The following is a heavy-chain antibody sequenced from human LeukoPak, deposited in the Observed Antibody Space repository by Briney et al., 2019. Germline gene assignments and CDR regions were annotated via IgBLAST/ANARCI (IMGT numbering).Heavy chain of an antibody. CDR1: GFTFSSYA. Sequence: PGASLRLSCAASGFTFSSYAMSWVRQAPGKGPEWVSTISGSGGGTYYADSVKGRFTISRDNSKNTLYLQMSSLRAEDAAVYYCAKGEAITMVRGVVDYWGQGTLVTVSS. V-gene: IGHV3-23*01. CDR3: AKGEAITMVRGVVDY. CDR2: ISGSGGGT. D-gene: IGHD3-10*01. J-gene: IGHJ4*02.